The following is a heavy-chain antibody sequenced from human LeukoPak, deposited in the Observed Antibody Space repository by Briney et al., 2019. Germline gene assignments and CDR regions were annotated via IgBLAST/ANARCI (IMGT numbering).Heavy chain of an antibody. CDR1: GGSISRSNW. J-gene: IGHJ4*02. Sequence: PPGTLSLTCTVSGGSISRSNWWSWVRQPPGKGLEWIGEIHDTGSTNYNPPLKSRVTMSLDKSKNQFSLNLNSVTAADTAVYYCATYYDILSGYTFDYWGQGTLVAVSS. CDR3: ATYYDILSGYTFDY. V-gene: IGHV4-4*03. CDR2: IHDTGST. D-gene: IGHD3-9*01.